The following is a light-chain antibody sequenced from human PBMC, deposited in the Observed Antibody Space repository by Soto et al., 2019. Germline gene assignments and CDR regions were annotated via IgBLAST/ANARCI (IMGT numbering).Light chain of an antibody. V-gene: IGKV1-33*01. CDR1: QSISSY. Sequence: DIQMTQYPSSLSASVGDRVTITCRASQSISSYLNWYQQKPGKARKLLIYAASSLQSGVPSRFSGSGSGTDFTFTISRLQPEDIATYYCQQYENLPTLGQGTRLEI. J-gene: IGKJ5*01. CDR3: QQYENLPT. CDR2: AAS.